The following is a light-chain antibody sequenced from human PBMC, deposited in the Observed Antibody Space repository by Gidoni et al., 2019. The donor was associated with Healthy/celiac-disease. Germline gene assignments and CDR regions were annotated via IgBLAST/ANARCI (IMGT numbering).Light chain of an antibody. Sequence: DIQMTQSPSSLSASVGDRVTITSRASQSISSYLNWYQQKPGKAPKLLIYAASSLQSGVPSRFSGSGSWTDFTLTIISLQPEDFATYYCQQSYSTPYTFGQGTKLEIK. CDR3: QQSYSTPYT. J-gene: IGKJ2*01. V-gene: IGKV1-39*01. CDR2: AAS. CDR1: QSISSY.